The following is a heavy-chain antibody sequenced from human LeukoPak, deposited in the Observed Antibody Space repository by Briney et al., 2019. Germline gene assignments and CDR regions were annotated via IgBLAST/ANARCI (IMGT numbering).Heavy chain of an antibody. V-gene: IGHV1-46*01. D-gene: IGHD3-10*01. CDR3: ARDLLLWFGELQYYFDY. J-gene: IGHJ4*02. CDR2: INPSGGST. CDR1: GYISTNYY. Sequence: ASVKVSCKASGYISTNYYMHWVRQAPGQGLEWMGIINPSGGSTSYAQKFQGRVTITRDTSASTAYMELSSLRSEDTAVYYCARDLLLWFGELQYYFDYWGQGTLVTVSS.